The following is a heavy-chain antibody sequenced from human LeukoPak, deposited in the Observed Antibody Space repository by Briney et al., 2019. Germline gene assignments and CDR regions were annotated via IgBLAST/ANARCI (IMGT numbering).Heavy chain of an antibody. CDR2: INHSGST. CDR1: GGSFSGYY. J-gene: IGHJ5*02. Sequence: SETLSLTCAVYGGSFSGYYWSWIRQPPGKGLEWIGEINHSGSTNYNPSLKSRVTISVDTSKNQFSLKLSSVTAADTAVYYCARKESLRYFDWGRNLVLNWFDPWGQGTLVTVSS. D-gene: IGHD3-9*01. CDR3: ARKESLRYFDWGRNLVLNWFDP. V-gene: IGHV4-34*01.